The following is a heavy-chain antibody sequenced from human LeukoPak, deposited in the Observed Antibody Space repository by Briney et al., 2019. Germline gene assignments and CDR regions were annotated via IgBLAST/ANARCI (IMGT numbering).Heavy chain of an antibody. CDR2: IDTVGNT. D-gene: IGHD7-27*01. J-gene: IGHJ6*02. CDR1: GFTFSTYD. V-gene: IGHV3-13*01. CDR3: IRIRTGEHQYGMDV. Sequence: PGGSLRLSCAASGFTFSTYDMHWVRHATGKGLEWVSAIDTVGNTYYAGPVKGRFTISRENAWNSLYLQMDSLRDGDTAVYYCIRIRTGEHQYGMDVWGQGTTVTVSS.